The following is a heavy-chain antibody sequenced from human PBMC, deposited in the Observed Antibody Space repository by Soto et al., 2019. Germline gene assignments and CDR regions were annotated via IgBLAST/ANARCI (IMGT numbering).Heavy chain of an antibody. CDR3: ARLRITMVRGVMDY. CDR1: GGSISSSSYY. CDR2: IYYSGST. J-gene: IGHJ4*02. V-gene: IGHV4-39*01. D-gene: IGHD3-10*01. Sequence: PSETLSLTCTVSGGSISSSSYYWGWIRQPPGKGLEWIGSIYYSGSTYYNPSLKSRVTISVDTSKNQFSLKLSSVTAADTAVYYCARLRITMVRGVMDYWGQGTLVTVS.